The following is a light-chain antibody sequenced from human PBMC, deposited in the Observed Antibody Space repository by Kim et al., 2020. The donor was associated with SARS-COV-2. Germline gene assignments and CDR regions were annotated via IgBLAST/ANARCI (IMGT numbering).Light chain of an antibody. Sequence: QSVLTQPPSVSAAPGPKVTISCSGGSSNIGNNYVSWYQQFPGTAPKLLIYDNNKRPSGIPDRFSGSKSGTSATLGITGLQTGDEADYYCGTWDSSLSAVVFGGGTQLTVL. J-gene: IGLJ3*02. CDR3: GTWDSSLSAVV. CDR1: SSNIGNNY. V-gene: IGLV1-51*01. CDR2: DNN.